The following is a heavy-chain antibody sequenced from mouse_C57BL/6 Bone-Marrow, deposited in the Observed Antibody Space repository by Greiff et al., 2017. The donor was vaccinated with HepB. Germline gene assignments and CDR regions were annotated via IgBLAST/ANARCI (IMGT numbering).Heavy chain of an antibody. CDR2: IYPGSGST. Sequence: VKLQESGAELVKPGASVTMSCKASGYTFTSYWINWVKQRPGQGLEWIGDIYPGSGSTNYNEKFKSKATLTVDTSSSTAYMQLSSLTSEDSAVYYCARTYYYGSSMGFAYWGQGTLVTVSA. J-gene: IGHJ3*01. D-gene: IGHD1-1*01. CDR3: ARTYYYGSSMGFAY. V-gene: IGHV1-55*01. CDR1: GYTFTSYW.